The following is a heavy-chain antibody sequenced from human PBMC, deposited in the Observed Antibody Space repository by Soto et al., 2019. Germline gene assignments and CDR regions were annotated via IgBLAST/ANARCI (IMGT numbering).Heavy chain of an antibody. Sequence: AGGSLRLSCAASGFSFSSYWMSWVRQAPGKGLQWVANIKQDGSQKYYVDSVKGRFTIYRDNAKNSLYLQMNSLRAEDTAIYYCARPYCSGGSCYNWFDPWGQGTLVTVSS. V-gene: IGHV3-7*03. CDR3: ARPYCSGGSCYNWFDP. CDR1: GFSFSSYW. CDR2: IKQDGSQK. D-gene: IGHD2-15*01. J-gene: IGHJ5*02.